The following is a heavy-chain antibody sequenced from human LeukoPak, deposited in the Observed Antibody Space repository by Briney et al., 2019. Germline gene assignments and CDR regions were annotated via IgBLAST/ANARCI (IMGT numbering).Heavy chain of an antibody. J-gene: IGHJ5*02. CDR2: IYYSGST. CDR1: GGSISSYY. CDR3: ARQWARFGFDP. D-gene: IGHD3-16*01. V-gene: IGHV4-59*08. Sequence: SETLSLTCTVSGGSISSYYWSWIRQPPRKGLEWIGYIYYSGSTNYNPSLKSRVTISVDTSKNQFSLKLSSVTAADTAVYYCARQWARFGFDPWGQGTLVTVSS.